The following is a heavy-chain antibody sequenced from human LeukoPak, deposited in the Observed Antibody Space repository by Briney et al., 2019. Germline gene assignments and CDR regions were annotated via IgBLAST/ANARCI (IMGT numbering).Heavy chain of an antibody. J-gene: IGHJ5*02. CDR2: INTDGSST. CDR1: GFTFSYYW. Sequence: HPGRSLRLSCTASGFTFSYYWMHWVRQAPGKGPVWVSRINTDGSSTTCADSVKGRFTISRDNAKNTLYLQMNSLRAEDTAVYYCARLVITGRLDPWGQGTLVTVSS. D-gene: IGHD1-26*01. V-gene: IGHV3-74*01. CDR3: ARLVITGRLDP.